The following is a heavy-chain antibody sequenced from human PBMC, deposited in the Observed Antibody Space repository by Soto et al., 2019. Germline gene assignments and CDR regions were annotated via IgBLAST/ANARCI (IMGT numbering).Heavy chain of an antibody. V-gene: IGHV4-59*01. J-gene: IGHJ5*02. CDR3: ATDCSRGSCYLGGP. D-gene: IGHD2-15*01. Sequence: SETLSLTCTVSGDSISSSYWSWIRQPPGKGLEWIGYIYFTGNTNYNPSLKSRVTISLDTPNNQFSLKLSSVTAADTAVYYCATDCSRGSCYLGGPWGQGILVTVS. CDR2: IYFTGNT. CDR1: GDSISSSY.